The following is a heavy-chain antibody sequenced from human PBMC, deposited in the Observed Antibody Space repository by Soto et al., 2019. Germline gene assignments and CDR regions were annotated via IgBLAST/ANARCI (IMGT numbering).Heavy chain of an antibody. D-gene: IGHD2-8*01. CDR2: IYHSGTT. J-gene: IGHJ4*02. CDR3: ARRDDCSNGVCFMNYFDS. V-gene: IGHV4-30-2*01. CDR1: GGSISSGGYS. Sequence: SETLSLTCAVYGGSISSGGYSWSCIRQPPEKGLEWIGDIYHSGTTNYNPSLKSRVTTSLDKSKRQFSLKVTSVTAADTAVYYCARRDDCSNGVCFMNYFDSWGQGILVTVSS.